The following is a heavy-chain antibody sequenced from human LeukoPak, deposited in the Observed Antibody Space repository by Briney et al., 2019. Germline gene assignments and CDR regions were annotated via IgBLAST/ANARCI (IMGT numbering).Heavy chain of an antibody. J-gene: IGHJ3*02. CDR1: GGSISSYY. Sequence: SETLSLTCTVSGGSISSYYWSWIRQPPGKGLEWIGYIYYSGSTNYNPSLKSQVTISVDTSKNQFSLKLSSVTAADTAVYYCARDGADCSSTSCYAFDIWGQGTMVTVSS. D-gene: IGHD2-2*01. CDR2: IYYSGST. CDR3: ARDGADCSSTSCYAFDI. V-gene: IGHV4-59*01.